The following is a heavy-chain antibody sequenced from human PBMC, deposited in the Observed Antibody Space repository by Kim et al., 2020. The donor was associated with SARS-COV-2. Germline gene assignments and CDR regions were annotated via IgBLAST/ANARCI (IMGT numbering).Heavy chain of an antibody. V-gene: IGHV4-34*01. J-gene: IGHJ3*01. D-gene: IGHD3-9*01. CDR3: ATRTFSLPLSDWLSRRDA. CDR1: GGSFSGDY. Sequence: SETLSLTCTVYGGSFSGDYWCWIRHPQRKGLEWMWEIYHSGSTNYNPSLNIRFTISVDTSKNQFPLNLSSMTAAATAVVYCATRTFSLPLSDWLSRRDA. CDR2: IYHSGST.